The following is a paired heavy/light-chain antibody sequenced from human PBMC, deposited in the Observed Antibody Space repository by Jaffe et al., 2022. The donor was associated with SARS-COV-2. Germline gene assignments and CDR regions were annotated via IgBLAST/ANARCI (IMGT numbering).Heavy chain of an antibody. D-gene: IGHD5-12*01. J-gene: IGHJ4*02. Sequence: EVQLVESGGGLVKPGGSLRLSCAASGFTFSNAWMSWVRQAPGKGLEWVGRIKSKTDGGTTDYAAPVKGRFTISRDDSKNTLYLQMNSLKTEDTAVYYCTTDLIPPSGYEPPTFDYWGQGTLVTVSS. CDR1: GFTFSNAW. CDR3: TTDLIPPSGYEPPTFDY. CDR2: IKSKTDGGTT. V-gene: IGHV3-15*01.
Light chain of an antibody. CDR3: CSYAGSSTLVV. CDR2: EGS. CDR1: SSDVGSYNL. Sequence: QSALTQPASVSGSPGQSITISCTGTSSDVGSYNLVSWYQQHPGKAPKLMIYEGSKRPSGVSNRFSGSKSGNTASLTISGLQAEDEADYYCCSYAGSSTLVVFGGGTKLTVL. J-gene: IGLJ2*01. V-gene: IGLV2-23*01.